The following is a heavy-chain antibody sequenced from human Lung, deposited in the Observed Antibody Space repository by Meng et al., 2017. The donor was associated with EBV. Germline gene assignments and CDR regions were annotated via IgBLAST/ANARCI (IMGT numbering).Heavy chain of an antibody. Sequence: QVALLQSGSYLTQPGHSVNVSCRTSGYPFTSYAINWARQAPGQGPDWMGWIDPNTGNPTYDQGFTGRFVFSLDTSVSTAYLQINCLRADDTAVYYCARDSPLDGYSLLDYWGQGTLVTVSS. CDR3: ARDSPLDGYSLLDY. J-gene: IGHJ4*02. CDR2: IDPNTGNP. V-gene: IGHV7-4-1*02. CDR1: GYPFTSYA. D-gene: IGHD5-24*01.